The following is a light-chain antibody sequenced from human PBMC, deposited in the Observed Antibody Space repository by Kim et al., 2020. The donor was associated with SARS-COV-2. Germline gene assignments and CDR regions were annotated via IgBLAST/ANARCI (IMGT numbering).Light chain of an antibody. Sequence: LSWSQGERPTPPAGASQGVSTYLAWSQRKPGRAPSPLIYGASNRATGIPARFRGSGSGTDLTLTTSSREPEDFAVYYCQQRRNWTFGQGSKGDIK. J-gene: IGKJ1*01. CDR2: GAS. CDR3: QQRRNWT. CDR1: QGVSTY. V-gene: IGKV3-11*01.